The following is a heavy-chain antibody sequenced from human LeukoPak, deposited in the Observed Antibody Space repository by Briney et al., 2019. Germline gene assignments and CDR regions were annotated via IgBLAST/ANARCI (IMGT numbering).Heavy chain of an antibody. CDR1: EFTFNSYS. V-gene: IGHV3-21*01. CDR2: ISSGSTYI. J-gene: IGHJ4*02. Sequence: PGGSLRLSCAASEFTFNSYSFNWIRQPPGGRLEWVSSISSGSTYIYYSDSVKGRFTVSRDNAKNSLFLQMNNLRAEDTAVYYRARDPFYYDAAGSDDYWGQGTLVTVSS. D-gene: IGHD3-22*01. CDR3: ARDPFYYDAAGSDDY.